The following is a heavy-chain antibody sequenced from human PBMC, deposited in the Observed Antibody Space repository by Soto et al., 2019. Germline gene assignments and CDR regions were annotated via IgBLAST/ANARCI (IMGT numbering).Heavy chain of an antibody. CDR1: GFTFSSHV. Sequence: EVQLLESGGGLVQPGGSLRLSCAVSGFTFSSHVMSWVRQAPGKGLEWVSAISGSGGSTYYADSVKGRFTISRDNSKKTQYLQLRSQRVEDTVVYYCAIDGHAVRPWYFDSWGQGNLVTVSS. CDR2: ISGSGGST. J-gene: IGHJ4*02. V-gene: IGHV3-23*01. CDR3: AIDGHAVRPWYFDS. D-gene: IGHD2-8*01.